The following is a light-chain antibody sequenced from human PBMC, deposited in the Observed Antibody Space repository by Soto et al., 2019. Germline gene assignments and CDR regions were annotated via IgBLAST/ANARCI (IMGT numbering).Light chain of an antibody. CDR2: AAS. Sequence: DIQMTQSPSSLSASVGDRVTITCRASQSIRSYLNWYQQKRGKALKLLIYAASSLQSGVPSRFSGSGSGTDFTLTISSLQPEDIATYFCQQSYSTPPGDLNTFGQGTKVEIK. V-gene: IGKV1-39*01. CDR3: QQSYSTPPGDLNT. CDR1: QSIRSY. J-gene: IGKJ2*01.